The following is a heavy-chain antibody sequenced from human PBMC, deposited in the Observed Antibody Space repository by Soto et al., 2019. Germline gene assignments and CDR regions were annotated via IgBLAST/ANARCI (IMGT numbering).Heavy chain of an antibody. CDR1: GGSISSTSHY. D-gene: IGHD2-2*03. CDR2: IYYRGIT. CDR3: ARDGGAAGPWIDAFDI. V-gene: IGHV4-39*02. Sequence: QLQLQESGPGLVKPWETLSLTCSVSGGSISSTSHYWGWIRQPPGKGVEWNASIYYRGITYYNPSLESRVTISVDTSKNQFSLKLSSVTAADTAVYYCARDGGAAGPWIDAFDIWGQGAMLTVSS. J-gene: IGHJ3*02.